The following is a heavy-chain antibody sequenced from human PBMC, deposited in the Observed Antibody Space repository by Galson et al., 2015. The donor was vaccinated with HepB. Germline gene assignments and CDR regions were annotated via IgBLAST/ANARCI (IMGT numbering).Heavy chain of an antibody. CDR3: ARDIAVADYDGMDV. J-gene: IGHJ6*02. V-gene: IGHV1-69*13. CDR2: IIPVFRTA. CDR1: GGAFTSHA. Sequence: SVKVSCKASGGAFTSHAISWVRQAPGQGLEWMGGIIPVFRTANYAQRFQGRVSITAEESTRTAYMQLSSLRSEDTAVYYCARDIAVADYDGMDVWGQGTTVTVSS. D-gene: IGHD6-19*01.